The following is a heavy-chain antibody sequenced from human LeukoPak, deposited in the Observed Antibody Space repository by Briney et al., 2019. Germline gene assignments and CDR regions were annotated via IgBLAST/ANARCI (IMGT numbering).Heavy chain of an antibody. J-gene: IGHJ4*02. V-gene: IGHV3-9*01. D-gene: IGHD2-15*01. CDR2: TSWNGGSI. CDR3: ARATKRRCSGGSCYPGYFDY. CDR1: GFTFEDSG. Sequence: GGSLRLSCAASGFTFEDSGMHWVRQAPGKGLEWVSGTSWNGGSIGYADSVKGRFTISRDNAKNSLYLQMDSLRAEDTAVYYCARATKRRCSGGSCYPGYFDYWGQGTLVTVSS.